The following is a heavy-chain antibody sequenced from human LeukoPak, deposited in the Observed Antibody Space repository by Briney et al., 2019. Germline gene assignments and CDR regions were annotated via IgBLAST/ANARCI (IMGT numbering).Heavy chain of an antibody. J-gene: IGHJ3*01. Sequence: SETLSLTCTVSGGSITNYYYGWIRQPPGKGLDWIGYIYYSGSTNYNPSLKSRVTISADTSKNQFSLRLTSVTAADTAVYYCARALLGYSSSWLGVAFDVWGQGTLVTVSS. D-gene: IGHD6-13*01. CDR1: GGSITNYY. V-gene: IGHV4-59*01. CDR3: ARALLGYSSSWLGVAFDV. CDR2: IYYSGST.